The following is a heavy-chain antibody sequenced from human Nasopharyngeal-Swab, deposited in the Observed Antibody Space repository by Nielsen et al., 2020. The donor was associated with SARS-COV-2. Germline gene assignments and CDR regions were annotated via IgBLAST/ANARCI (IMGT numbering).Heavy chain of an antibody. V-gene: IGHV3-30*04. CDR2: ISYDGSNK. J-gene: IGHJ4*02. CDR1: GFTFSSYA. Sequence: GGSLRLSCAASGFTFSSYAMHWVRQAPGKGLEWVAVISYDGSNKYYADSVKGRFTISRDNSKNTLYLQMNSLRAEDTAVYYCAKEMGLVGGIANSLFDYWGQGTLVTVSS. D-gene: IGHD3/OR15-3a*01. CDR3: AKEMGLVGGIANSLFDY.